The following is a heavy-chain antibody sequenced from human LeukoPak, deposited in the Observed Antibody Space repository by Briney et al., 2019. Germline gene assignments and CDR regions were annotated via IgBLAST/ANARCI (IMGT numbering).Heavy chain of an antibody. Sequence: GASVKVSCTASGYTFSDYYMHWVRQAPGQGLEWMGWINPKSGGTDYAQKFQGRVTMTRDTSISTAYMELSRLRSDDTALYYCARDPVSCGGDCPKGFDYWGQGTLVTVSS. CDR3: ARDPVSCGGDCPKGFDY. CDR1: GYTFSDYY. D-gene: IGHD2-21*02. J-gene: IGHJ4*02. CDR2: INPKSGGT. V-gene: IGHV1-2*02.